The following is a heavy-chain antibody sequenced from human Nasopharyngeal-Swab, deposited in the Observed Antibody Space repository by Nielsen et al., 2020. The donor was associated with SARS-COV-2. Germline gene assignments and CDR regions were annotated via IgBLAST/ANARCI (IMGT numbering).Heavy chain of an antibody. Sequence: GGSLRLSCAASGFTFSDYTMNWVRQAPGQGLEWVSSISSSGSYMYCTDSVKGRFTISRENAKNSLYLQMNSLRAGDTAVYYCARADTAMVPYYYYYMDVWGKGTTVTVSS. CDR2: ISSSGSYM. J-gene: IGHJ6*03. CDR1: GFTFSDYT. CDR3: ARADTAMVPYYYYYMDV. D-gene: IGHD5-18*01. V-gene: IGHV3-21*01.